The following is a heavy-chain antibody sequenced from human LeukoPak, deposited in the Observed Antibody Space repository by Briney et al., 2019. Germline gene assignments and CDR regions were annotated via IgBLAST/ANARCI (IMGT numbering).Heavy chain of an antibody. CDR3: TRGKVGYSNGWSAADY. Sequence: GGSLRLSCAASGFTFNTYSMNWVRQAPGKGLGWVSYISSGSSTIYYTDSLKGRFTISRDNAKNSLYLQMNSLRDEDTAVYYCTRGKVGYSNGWSAADYWGQGTLVTVSS. J-gene: IGHJ4*02. D-gene: IGHD6-19*01. V-gene: IGHV3-48*02. CDR1: GFTFNTYS. CDR2: ISSGSSTI.